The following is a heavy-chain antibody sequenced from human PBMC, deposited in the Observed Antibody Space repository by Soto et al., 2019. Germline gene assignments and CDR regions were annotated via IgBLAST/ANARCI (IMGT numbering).Heavy chain of an antibody. D-gene: IGHD1-26*01. CDR1: GDSISRCGDY. J-gene: IGHJ6*02. CDR2: IYYSGNT. V-gene: IGHV4-31*03. Sequence: PSETLSLTCTVSGDSISRCGDYWTWIRQRPGKGLEWIGYIYYSGNTYINPTLKSRVTISVDMSENQFSLKLTSLTAADTAVYYCARGGGIVGAINYRGLDVWGQGNTVTVSS. CDR3: ARGGGIVGAINYRGLDV.